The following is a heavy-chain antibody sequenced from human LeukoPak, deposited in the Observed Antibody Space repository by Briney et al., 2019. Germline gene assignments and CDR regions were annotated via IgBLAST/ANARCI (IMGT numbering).Heavy chain of an antibody. CDR2: INSAGSST. J-gene: IGHJ5*02. CDR1: GFTFSSYW. Sequence: GGSLRLSCAASGFTFSSYWMHWVRQAPGKGLVWVSRINSAGSSTSYADSVEGRFTISRDNAKNTLYLQMNSLRAEDTAVYFCARDQYTNSGNWFDPWGQGTLVTVSS. V-gene: IGHV3-74*01. CDR3: ARDQYTNSGNWFDP. D-gene: IGHD7-27*01.